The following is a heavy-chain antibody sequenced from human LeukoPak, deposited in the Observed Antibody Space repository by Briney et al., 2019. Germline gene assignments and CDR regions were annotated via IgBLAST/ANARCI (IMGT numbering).Heavy chain of an antibody. CDR3: ARHGVMATIDS. J-gene: IGHJ4*02. Sequence: SETLSLTCTVSGDSISNYYWSWIRQPPGKGLEWIGYVYTSGSTNYNPSLKSRATISIDTSKNQFSLKLSSVTAADTAVYYCARHGVMATIDSWGQGTLVTVSS. CDR1: GDSISNYY. D-gene: IGHD5-24*01. CDR2: VYTSGST. V-gene: IGHV4-4*09.